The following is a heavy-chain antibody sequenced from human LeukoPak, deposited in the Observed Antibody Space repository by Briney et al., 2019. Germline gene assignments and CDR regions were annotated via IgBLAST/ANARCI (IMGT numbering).Heavy chain of an antibody. D-gene: IGHD2-15*01. CDR1: GFTFSSYE. CDR2: ISSRGTTI. V-gene: IGHV3-48*03. J-gene: IGHJ6*02. CDR3: ARVRSGLHMDV. Sequence: GGSLRLSCAVSGFTFSSYEMNWVRQAPGKGLEWVSYISSRGTTIYYVDSVKGRFTISRDNAKNSLYLQMNSLRAEDTALYYCARVRSGLHMDVWGQGTTVTVAS.